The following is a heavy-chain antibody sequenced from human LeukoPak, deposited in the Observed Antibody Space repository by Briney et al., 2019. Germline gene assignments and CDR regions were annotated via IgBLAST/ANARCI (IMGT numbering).Heavy chain of an antibody. Sequence: EGSLRLSCAASGFTFSTYAMTWVRQAPGKGLEWVSSISGGGVNTYHADSVKGRFTISRDNSKSTLYLQMNSLRAEDTAVYYCANVAPPEIDSWGQGTLVTVSS. CDR1: GFTFSTYA. CDR2: ISGGGVNT. D-gene: IGHD2-15*01. J-gene: IGHJ4*02. CDR3: ANVAPPEIDS. V-gene: IGHV3-23*01.